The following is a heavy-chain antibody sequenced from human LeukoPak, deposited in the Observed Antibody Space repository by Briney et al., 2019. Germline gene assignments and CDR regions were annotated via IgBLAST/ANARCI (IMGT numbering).Heavy chain of an antibody. V-gene: IGHV4-59*12. CDR1: GGSISSYY. Sequence: SETLSLTCTVSGGSISSYYWSWIRQPPGKGLEWIGYIYYSGSTDYNPSLKSRVTISLDTSKTQFSLKLSSVTAADTAFYYCARGAQAYDYDSSAYYHWFDPWGQGTLVTVSS. D-gene: IGHD3-22*01. CDR3: ARGAQAYDYDSSAYYHWFDP. CDR2: IYYSGST. J-gene: IGHJ5*02.